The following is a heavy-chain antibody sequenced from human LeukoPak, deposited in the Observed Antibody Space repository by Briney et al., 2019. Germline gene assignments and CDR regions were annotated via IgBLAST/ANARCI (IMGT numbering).Heavy chain of an antibody. CDR1: GGSISGYY. D-gene: IGHD1-26*01. J-gene: IGHJ4*02. Sequence: SETLSLTCAVSGGSISGYYWTWIRQPPGKGLEWVGYIYYTGDTNSRPSLKSRLTLSLDTSKRQFSLKLSSVIAADTAVYFCARGLLVGNTGYYFDFWGQGTPATVSS. V-gene: IGHV4-59*01. CDR3: ARGLLVGNTGYYFDF. CDR2: IYYTGDT.